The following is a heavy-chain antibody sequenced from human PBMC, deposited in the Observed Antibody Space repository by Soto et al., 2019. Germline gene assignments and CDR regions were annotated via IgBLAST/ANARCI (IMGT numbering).Heavy chain of an antibody. CDR3: ARGGYCSSTSCPGGDWFDP. D-gene: IGHD2-2*01. CDR2: IYPGDSAT. J-gene: IGHJ5*02. V-gene: IGHV5-51*01. CDR1: GYSFTSYW. Sequence: EVQLVQSGAEVKKPGESLKISCKGSGYSFTSYWIGWVRQMPGKGLEWMGIIYPGDSATRYSPSFQGQVTISADKSISTAYLQWSSLKASDTAMYYCARGGYCSSTSCPGGDWFDPWGQGTLVTVSS.